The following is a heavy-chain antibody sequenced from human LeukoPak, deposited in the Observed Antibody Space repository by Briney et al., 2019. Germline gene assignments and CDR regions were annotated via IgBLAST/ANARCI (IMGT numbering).Heavy chain of an antibody. Sequence: SVKVSCKASGRIFINYSVTWVRQAPGQGLEWMGGIMSVFETPTYAQRFQGRVTITADESTRTHFMELHSLTSEGTAVYYCASLVTSGSGSAWGQGTLVTVSS. CDR1: GRIFINYS. J-gene: IGHJ4*02. CDR2: IMSVFETP. V-gene: IGHV1-69*01. D-gene: IGHD3-10*01. CDR3: ASLVTSGSGSA.